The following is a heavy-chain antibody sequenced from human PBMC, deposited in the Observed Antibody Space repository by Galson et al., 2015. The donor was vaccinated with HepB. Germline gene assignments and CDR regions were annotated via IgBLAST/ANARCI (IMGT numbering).Heavy chain of an antibody. D-gene: IGHD3-10*01. J-gene: IGHJ4*02. CDR2: LSESGSRT. V-gene: IGHV3-23*01. CDR3: AKTSGSITWSLFES. Sequence: SLRLSCAASGFTFSSYAMSWVRQAPGKGLEWVSGLSESGSRTSYADSVKGRFTTSRDNSKSTLYLQMNSLRAEDTAIYYCAKTSGSITWSLFESWGQGTLVTVTS. CDR1: GFTFSSYA.